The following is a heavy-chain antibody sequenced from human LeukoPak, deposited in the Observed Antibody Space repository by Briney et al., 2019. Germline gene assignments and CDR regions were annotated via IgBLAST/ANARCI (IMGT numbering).Heavy chain of an antibody. CDR1: GFSLSSYA. CDR3: AKAPVTSCRGAFCYPFDS. CDR2: TSGSDAGK. Sequence: GGSLRLSCTVSGFSLSSYALSWVRRAPGKGLEWVSATSGSDAGKYYADSVRGRFTISRDNSRNTMYLQMNSLRVEDAAVYYCAKAPVTSCRGAFCYPFDSWGQGTLVTVSS. V-gene: IGHV3-23*01. J-gene: IGHJ4*02. D-gene: IGHD2-15*01.